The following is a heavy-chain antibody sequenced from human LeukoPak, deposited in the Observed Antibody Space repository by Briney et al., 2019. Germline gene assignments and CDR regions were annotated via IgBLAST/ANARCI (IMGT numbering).Heavy chain of an antibody. CDR1: GGSFSDYY. D-gene: IGHD3-10*01. V-gene: IGHV4-34*01. Sequence: SETLSLTCAVYGGSFSDYYWSWIRQPPGKGLEWIVEINHSGSTNYNPSLKSRVTISVDTSKNQFSLKLSSVTAADTAVYYCARVLLWFGESWGWFDPWGQGTLVTVSS. CDR2: INHSGST. CDR3: ARVLLWFGESWGWFDP. J-gene: IGHJ5*02.